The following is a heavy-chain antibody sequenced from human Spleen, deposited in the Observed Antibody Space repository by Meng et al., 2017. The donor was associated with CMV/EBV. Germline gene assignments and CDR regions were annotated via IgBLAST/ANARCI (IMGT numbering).Heavy chain of an antibody. V-gene: IGHV3-30*04. J-gene: IGHJ4*02. CDR3: ARAFPRSSAFGVVFDF. Sequence: GESLKISCAASGFTFSSYAMHWVRQAPGKGLEWVAVISYDGSNAHHADSVKGRFTISRDNSKTTVYLQMNSLRAEDTAIYYCARAFPRSSAFGVVFDFWGQGTLVTVSS. CDR1: GFTFSSYA. D-gene: IGHD3-3*01. CDR2: ISYDGSNA.